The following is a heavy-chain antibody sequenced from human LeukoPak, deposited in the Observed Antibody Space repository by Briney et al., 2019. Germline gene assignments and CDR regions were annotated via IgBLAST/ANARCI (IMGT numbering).Heavy chain of an antibody. D-gene: IGHD6-19*01. J-gene: IGHJ4*02. CDR2: ISSSSSYI. CDR3: ARENSGWFPFGY. CDR1: GFTFSSYS. V-gene: IGHV3-21*01. Sequence: GGSLRLSCAASGFTFSSYSMNWVRQAPGKGLEWVSSISSSSSYIYYADSVKGRFTISRDNAKNSLYLQMNSLRAEDTAVYYCARENSGWFPFGYWGQGTLVTVSS.